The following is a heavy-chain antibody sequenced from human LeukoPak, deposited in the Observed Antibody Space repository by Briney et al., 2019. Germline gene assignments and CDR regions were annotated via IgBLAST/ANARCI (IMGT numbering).Heavy chain of an antibody. D-gene: IGHD1-26*01. J-gene: IGHJ4*02. CDR3: SRHSGTFFDY. CDR2: IKQDGREK. Sequence: GGSLRLSCAASGFTFSSYWMTWVRQAPGKGLEWVANIKQDGREKYYVDSVKGRFTISRDNAKNSLYLQMNSLRAEDTAVYFCSRHSGTFFDYWGQGILVTVSS. CDR1: GFTFSSYW. V-gene: IGHV3-7*01.